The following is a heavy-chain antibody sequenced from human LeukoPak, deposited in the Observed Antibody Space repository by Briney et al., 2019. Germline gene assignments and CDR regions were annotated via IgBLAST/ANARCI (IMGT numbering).Heavy chain of an antibody. V-gene: IGHV1-8*01. J-gene: IGHJ3*01. CDR3: ARSLKQQLVAIS. CDR1: GYTFTGYD. Sequence: ASVKVSCKASGYTFTGYDINWVRQATGQGLEWMGWMNPNSGNTGYAQKFQGRVTMTRNTSISTAYMELSSLRSEDTAVYYCARSLKQQLVAISWGQGTMVTVSS. CDR2: MNPNSGNT. D-gene: IGHD6-13*01.